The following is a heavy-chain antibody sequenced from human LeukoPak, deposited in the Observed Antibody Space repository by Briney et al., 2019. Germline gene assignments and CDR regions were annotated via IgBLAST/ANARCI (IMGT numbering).Heavy chain of an antibody. D-gene: IGHD3-9*01. CDR1: GFTFSSYS. Sequence: GGSLRLSCTASGFTFSSYSMNWVRQALGKGLEWVSSISSGSTYIYYADSVKGRFTISRDNAKNSLYLQMNSLRAEDTAVYYCARDGSLGDILTGFRPMEYWGQGTLVTVSS. CDR2: ISSGSTYI. CDR3: ARDGSLGDILTGFRPMEY. V-gene: IGHV3-21*01. J-gene: IGHJ4*02.